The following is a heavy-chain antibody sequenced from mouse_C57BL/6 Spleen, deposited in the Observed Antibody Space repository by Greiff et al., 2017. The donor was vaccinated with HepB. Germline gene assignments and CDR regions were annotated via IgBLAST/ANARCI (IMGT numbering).Heavy chain of an antibody. Sequence: VQLQESGAELVRPGTSVKVSCKASGYAFTNYLIEWVKQRPGQGLEWIGVINPGSGGTNYNEKFKGKATLTADKSSSTAYMQLSSLTSEDSAVYFCARRSYYDYDGAWFAYWGQGTLVTVSA. D-gene: IGHD2-4*01. CDR1: GYAFTNYL. CDR2: INPGSGGT. J-gene: IGHJ3*01. CDR3: ARRSYYDYDGAWFAY. V-gene: IGHV1-54*01.